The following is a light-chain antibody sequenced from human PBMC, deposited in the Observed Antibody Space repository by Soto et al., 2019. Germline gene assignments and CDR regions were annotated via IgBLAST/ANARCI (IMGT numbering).Light chain of an antibody. CDR1: SSDVGAYNY. CDR2: DVS. CDR3: SSYPISSTLV. Sequence: QSVLTQPASVSGSPGQSITISCTGTSSDVGAYNYVSWYQQHPGKAPKLMIFDVSNRPSGVSNRFSGSKSGNTASLTISGLQAEDETHYYCSSYPISSTLVFGGGTKLTVL. V-gene: IGLV2-14*01. J-gene: IGLJ2*01.